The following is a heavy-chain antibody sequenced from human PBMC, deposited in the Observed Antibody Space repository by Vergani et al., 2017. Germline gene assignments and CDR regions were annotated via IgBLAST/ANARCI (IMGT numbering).Heavy chain of an antibody. CDR2: IDHTGRP. J-gene: IGHJ6*03. D-gene: IGHD4-11*01. CDR3: ARVNTETNGHLYYYYYVDV. CDR1: GGSFTSYH. Sequence: QVQLQQWGGGLLKPSETLSLTCVVNGGSFTSYHWTWIRQSPGEGLEWVGDIDHTGRPDYNPSLKSRLTMSVDKSRNQFSLTLNSMTATDTAIYFCARVNTETNGHLYYYYYVDVGGQGTAVAVS. V-gene: IGHV4-34*01.